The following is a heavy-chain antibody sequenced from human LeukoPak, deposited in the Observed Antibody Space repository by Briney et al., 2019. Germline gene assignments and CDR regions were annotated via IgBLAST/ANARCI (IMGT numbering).Heavy chain of an antibody. D-gene: IGHD3-16*01. Sequence: SETLSLTCIVSGGSISSYYWSWIRQPPAKGLEWIGYIYYSGNTNYNPSLKSRVTISVDTSKNQFSLEVSSVTAADAAVYYCARHITPWGWFDPWGQGTLVTVSS. CDR2: IYYSGNT. J-gene: IGHJ5*02. V-gene: IGHV4-59*08. CDR3: ARHITPWGWFDP. CDR1: GGSISSYY.